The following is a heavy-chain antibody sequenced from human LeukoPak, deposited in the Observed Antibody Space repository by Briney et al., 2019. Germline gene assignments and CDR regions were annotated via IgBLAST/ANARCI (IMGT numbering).Heavy chain of an antibody. D-gene: IGHD2-15*01. CDR1: GGSISSYY. Sequence: SETLSLTCTVSGGSISSYYWSWIRQPPGKALEWIGYIYYSGSTNYNPSLKSRVTISVDTSKNQFSLKLSSVTAADTAVYYCAGVSRGYCSGGSCPPPYHFAYWGQEPWSPSPQ. CDR3: AGVSRGYCSGGSCPPPYHFAY. V-gene: IGHV4-59*01. CDR2: IYYSGST. J-gene: IGHJ4*01.